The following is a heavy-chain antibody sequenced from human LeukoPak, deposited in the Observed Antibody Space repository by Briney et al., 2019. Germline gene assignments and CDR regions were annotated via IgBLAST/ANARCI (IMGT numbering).Heavy chain of an antibody. V-gene: IGHV4-34*01. CDR2: INHIGST. J-gene: IGHJ4*02. D-gene: IGHD6-13*01. Sequence: SETLSLTCAVYGGSFSGYYWSWIRQPPGKGLEWIGEINHIGSTNYNPALKSGGTISVDTSKPPSSLKLSSVTAADTAVYYCARVSVGVEQQLANDYWGQGTLVTVSP. CDR1: GGSFSGYY. CDR3: ARVSVGVEQQLANDY.